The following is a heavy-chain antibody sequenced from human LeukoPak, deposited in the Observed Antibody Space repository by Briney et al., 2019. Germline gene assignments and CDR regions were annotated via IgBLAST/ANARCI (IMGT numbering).Heavy chain of an antibody. V-gene: IGHV1-69*13. CDR1: GGTFISYA. Sequence: ASVKVSCKASGGTFISYAIGWVRQAPGQGLEWMGGIIPIFGTANYAQKFQGRVTITADESTSTAYMELSSLRSEDTAVYYCARDLVGYGDYRGTDDYWGQGTLVTVSS. CDR3: ARDLVGYGDYRGTDDY. J-gene: IGHJ4*02. CDR2: IIPIFGTA. D-gene: IGHD4-17*01.